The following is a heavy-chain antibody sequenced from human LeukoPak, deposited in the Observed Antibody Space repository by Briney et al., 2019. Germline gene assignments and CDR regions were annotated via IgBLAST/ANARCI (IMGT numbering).Heavy chain of an antibody. V-gene: IGHV3-23*01. CDR3: AKDHIVVLPAAIPYFDY. CDR1: GFTFSSYA. CDR2: ISGSGGST. Sequence: GGSLRLSCAASGFTFSSYAMSWVRQAPGKGLEWVSPISGSGGSTYYADSVKGRFTISRDNSKNTRYLQMNSLRAEDTAVYYCAKDHIVVLPAAIPYFDYWGQGTLVTVSS. D-gene: IGHD2-2*01. J-gene: IGHJ4*02.